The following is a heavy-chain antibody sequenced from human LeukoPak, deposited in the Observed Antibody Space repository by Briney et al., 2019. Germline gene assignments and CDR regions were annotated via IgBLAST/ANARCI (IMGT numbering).Heavy chain of an antibody. J-gene: IGHJ6*03. CDR2: VRSDGSNK. V-gene: IGHV3-30*02. Sequence: PGGSLRLSCSASGFTFSSYSMHWLGQAPGKGLEWVALVRSDGSNKSYEDSVKGRFTIYSDNSKNSLYLQMNSLRTEDTAVYYCAKGSKLLLFTRDHYMDVWGKGTTVTMSS. CDR1: GFTFSSYS. D-gene: IGHD2-21*01. CDR3: AKGSKLLLFTRDHYMDV.